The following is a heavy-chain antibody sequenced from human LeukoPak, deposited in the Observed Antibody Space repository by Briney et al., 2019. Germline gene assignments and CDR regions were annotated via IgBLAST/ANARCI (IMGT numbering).Heavy chain of an antibody. CDR1: GFTFDDYA. CDR3: AKDSGYHGSGSLNFFAK. J-gene: IGHJ4*02. V-gene: IGHV3-43D*03. D-gene: IGHD3-10*01. CDR2: ITWDGGST. Sequence: GGSLRLSCAASGFTFDDYAMHWVRQAPGKGLEWVSLITWDGGSTNYEASVKGRFTMSRDNSRDSLYLQMNSLRVEDTAMYYCAKDSGYHGSGSLNFFAKWGQGTLVTVSS.